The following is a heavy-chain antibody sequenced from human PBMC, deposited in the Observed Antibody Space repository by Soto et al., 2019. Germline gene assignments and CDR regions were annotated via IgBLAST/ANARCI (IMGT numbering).Heavy chain of an antibody. J-gene: IGHJ4*02. CDR3: AREVDYPDYPWGIDY. V-gene: IGHV3-33*01. CDR2: IWYDGSNQ. CDR1: GFTFSRFA. Sequence: QVQLVESGGGVVQPGRSLRLSCAASGFTFSRFAMHWVRQAPGKGPGWLALIWYDGSNQYYADSMKGRFTISRDNSQSTVYLQMNSLRADDTALYYCAREVDYPDYPWGIDYWGQGTLVTVSS. D-gene: IGHD4-17*01.